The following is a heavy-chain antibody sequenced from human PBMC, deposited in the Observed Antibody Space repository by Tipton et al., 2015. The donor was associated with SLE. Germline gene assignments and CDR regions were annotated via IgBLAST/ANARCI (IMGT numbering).Heavy chain of an antibody. J-gene: IGHJ1*01. CDR1: GFTFSNAW. Sequence: SLRLSCGASGFTFSNAWMSWVRQAPGKGLEWVGRIKTKSDGGTTDYAAPVKGRFTISRDDSKNTLYLQMNSLKTEDTAVYYCTTGRRWELRAGYFQHWGQGTLVTVSS. V-gene: IGHV3-15*01. CDR3: TTGRRWELRAGYFQH. D-gene: IGHD1-26*01. CDR2: IKTKSDGGTT.